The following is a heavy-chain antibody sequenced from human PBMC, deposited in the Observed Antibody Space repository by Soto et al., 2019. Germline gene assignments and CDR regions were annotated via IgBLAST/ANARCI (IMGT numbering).Heavy chain of an antibody. Sequence: RASVKVSCKASGYTFTSYYMHWVRQAPGQGLEWMGIINPSGGGTSYAQKFQGRVTMTRDTSTSTVYMELSSLRSEDTAVYYCARGGLVVVPAAIPLKYYGMDVWGQGTTVTVSS. CDR1: GYTFTSYY. CDR2: INPSGGGT. CDR3: ARGGLVVVPAAIPLKYYGMDV. V-gene: IGHV1-46*01. J-gene: IGHJ6*02. D-gene: IGHD2-2*01.